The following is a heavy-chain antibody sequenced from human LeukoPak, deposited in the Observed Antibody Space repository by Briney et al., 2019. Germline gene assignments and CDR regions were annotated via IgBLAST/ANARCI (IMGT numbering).Heavy chain of an antibody. D-gene: IGHD2-15*01. J-gene: IGHJ4*02. CDR2: ISSSGSTI. V-gene: IGHV3-11*01. CDR3: ARRYSPSIEYYFDY. Sequence: GGSLRLSCAASGFTFSDYYMSLIRQAPGKGLEWVSYISSSGSTIYYADSVKGRFTISRDNAKNSLYLQMNSLRAEDTAVYYCARRYSPSIEYYFDYWGQGTLVTVSS. CDR1: GFTFSDYY.